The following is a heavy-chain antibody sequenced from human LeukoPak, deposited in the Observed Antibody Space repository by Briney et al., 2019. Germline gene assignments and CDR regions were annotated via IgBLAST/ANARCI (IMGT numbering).Heavy chain of an antibody. CDR3: ARDRAPAGYCSSTSCLNNWFDP. J-gene: IGHJ5*02. Sequence: SETLSLTCTVSGGSISSGSYYWSWIRQPAGKGLEWIGRIYTSGSTNYNPSLKSRVTISVDTSKNQFSLKLSSVTAADTAVYYCARDRAPAGYCSSTSCLNNWFDPWGQGTLVTVSS. CDR2: IYTSGST. D-gene: IGHD2-2*01. V-gene: IGHV4-61*02. CDR1: GGSISSGSYY.